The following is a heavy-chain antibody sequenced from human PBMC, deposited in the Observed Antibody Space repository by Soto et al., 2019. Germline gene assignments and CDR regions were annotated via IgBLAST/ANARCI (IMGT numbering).Heavy chain of an antibody. D-gene: IGHD1-7*01. CDR1: GGTFSSYA. J-gene: IGHJ4*02. Sequence: GASVKVSCKASGGTFSSYAISWVRQAPGQGLEWMGTIHPSGGSTSYAQKFQGRVTMTRDTSTSTVYMELSSLRSEDTAVYYCARDAPFPITGTTFDYWGQGTLVTVSS. CDR2: IHPSGGST. CDR3: ARDAPFPITGTTFDY. V-gene: IGHV1-46*01.